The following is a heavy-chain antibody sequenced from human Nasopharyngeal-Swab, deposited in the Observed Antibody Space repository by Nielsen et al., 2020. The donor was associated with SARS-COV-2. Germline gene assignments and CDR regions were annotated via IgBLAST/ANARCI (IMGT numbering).Heavy chain of an antibody. Sequence: SCTLSEFTFSDYVMNWVRQAPGKGLECVSSISSTNNFIFYADSVKGRFTISRDNTKNSLYLQMNTLRAEDTAVYYCVRDVIATVTTPPDYWGQGTLDTVSS. CDR2: ISSTNNFI. CDR1: EFTFSDYV. CDR3: VRDVIATVTTPPDY. D-gene: IGHD4-17*01. V-gene: IGHV3-21*01. J-gene: IGHJ4*02.